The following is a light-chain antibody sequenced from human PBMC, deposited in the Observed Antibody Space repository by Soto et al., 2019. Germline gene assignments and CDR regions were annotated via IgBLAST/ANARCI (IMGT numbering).Light chain of an antibody. CDR2: AAS. CDR3: QQLNAYPLT. V-gene: IGKV1-9*01. J-gene: IGKJ4*01. Sequence: DIQLTQSPSLLSASVGDRVTITCRASQAISTYLAWYQQTSGKAPKLLISAASTLQRGFPSRFSGSGSGTQFTLTISSLQPEDFATYYCQQLNAYPLTFGGGTKVDIK. CDR1: QAISTY.